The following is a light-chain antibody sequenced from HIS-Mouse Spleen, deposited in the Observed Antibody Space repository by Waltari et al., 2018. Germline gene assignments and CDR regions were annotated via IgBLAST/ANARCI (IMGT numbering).Light chain of an antibody. V-gene: IGLV1-40*01. Sequence: QSVLTQPPSVSGAPGQRVTIPCTGSSPNLGAGYDVPWYQQLPGTAPKLLIYGNSNRPSGVPDRFSGSKSGTSASLAITGLQAEDEADYYCQSYDSSLSGPVFGGGTKLTVL. CDR1: SPNLGAGYD. CDR3: QSYDSSLSGPV. CDR2: GNS. J-gene: IGLJ2*01.